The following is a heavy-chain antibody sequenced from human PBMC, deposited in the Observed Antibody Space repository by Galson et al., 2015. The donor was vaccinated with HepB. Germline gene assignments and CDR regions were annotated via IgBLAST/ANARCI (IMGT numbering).Heavy chain of an antibody. Sequence: SLRLSCAASGFTFSPYGMHWVRQAPGQGLEWVAVISSDGNKKDNGDSVKGRFTISRDNSKNTLYLQMNSLRAEDTAVYYCANGPGVPAALYIIDAFDIWGQGTMVTVSS. D-gene: IGHD2-2*01. J-gene: IGHJ3*02. CDR1: GFTFSPYG. CDR2: ISSDGNKK. V-gene: IGHV3-30*18. CDR3: ANGPGVPAALYIIDAFDI.